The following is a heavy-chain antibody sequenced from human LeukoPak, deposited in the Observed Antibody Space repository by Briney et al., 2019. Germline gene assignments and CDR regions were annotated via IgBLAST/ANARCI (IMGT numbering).Heavy chain of an antibody. CDR2: IHLSGRT. V-gene: IGHV4-4*02. CDR1: GGSITSTNW. J-gene: IGHJ3*02. D-gene: IGHD6-13*01. Sequence: PSETLSLTCGVSGGSITSTNWWSWVRPPPGQGLEWIGEIHLSGRTNYNPSLNSRVTLAVDTSRNHLSLKLSSVTAADTAVYYCARFPSFIAATGIDAFDIWGQGTMVTVSS. CDR3: ARFPSFIAATGIDAFDI.